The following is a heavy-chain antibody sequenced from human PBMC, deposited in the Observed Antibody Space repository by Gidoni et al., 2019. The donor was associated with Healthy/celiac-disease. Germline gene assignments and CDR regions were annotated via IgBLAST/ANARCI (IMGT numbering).Heavy chain of an antibody. D-gene: IGHD6-13*01. Sequence: QVPLVQSGAEVKKPGASVKVSCKASGYTFTSYAMHWVRQAPGQRLEWMGWIHAGNGNTKYSQKFQGRVTITRDTSASTAYMELSSLRSEDTAVYYCARAAVGQQLVSPYFDYWGQGTLVTVSS. CDR1: GYTFTSYA. V-gene: IGHV1-3*01. CDR2: IHAGNGNT. J-gene: IGHJ4*02. CDR3: ARAAVGQQLVSPYFDY.